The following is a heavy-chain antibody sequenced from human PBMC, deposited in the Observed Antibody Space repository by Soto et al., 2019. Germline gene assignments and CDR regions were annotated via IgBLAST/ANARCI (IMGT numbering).Heavy chain of an antibody. CDR1: GFTFSSYG. CDR3: AKDSYPFDY. V-gene: IGHV3-30*18. CDR2: ISYDGSNK. D-gene: IGHD3-10*01. Sequence: RLSCAASGFTFSSYGMHWVRQAPGKGLEWVAVISYDGSNKYYADSVKGRFTISRDNSKNTLYLQMNSLRAEDTAVYYCAKDSYPFDYWGQGTLVTVSS. J-gene: IGHJ4*02.